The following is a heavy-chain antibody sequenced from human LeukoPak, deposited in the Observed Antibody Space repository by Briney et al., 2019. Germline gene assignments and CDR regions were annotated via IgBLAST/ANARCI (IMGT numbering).Heavy chain of an antibody. Sequence: SETLSLTCTVSGGSISSYYWSWIRQPPGKGLEWIGEINHSGSTNYDPSLKSRVTISVDTSKNQFSLKLSSVTAADTAVYYCARGGYDFWSGYPDYFDYWGQGTLVTVSS. J-gene: IGHJ4*02. V-gene: IGHV4-34*01. CDR1: GGSISSYY. D-gene: IGHD3-3*01. CDR3: ARGGYDFWSGYPDYFDY. CDR2: INHSGST.